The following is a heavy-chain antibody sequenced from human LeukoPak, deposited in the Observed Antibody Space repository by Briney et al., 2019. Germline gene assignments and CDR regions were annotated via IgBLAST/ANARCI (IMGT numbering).Heavy chain of an antibody. Sequence: GGSLRLSCAASGFTFSTYAMSWVRQAPGKGLEWVSAIGGSGGNTFYADSVKGRFTISRDNSRSTLYLQMYSLRAEDTAVYYCAKRSGGYYYDTSAYYFDCWGQGTLVTVSS. V-gene: IGHV3-23*01. J-gene: IGHJ4*02. CDR2: IGGSGGNT. CDR3: AKRSGGYYYDTSAYYFDC. D-gene: IGHD3-22*01. CDR1: GFTFSTYA.